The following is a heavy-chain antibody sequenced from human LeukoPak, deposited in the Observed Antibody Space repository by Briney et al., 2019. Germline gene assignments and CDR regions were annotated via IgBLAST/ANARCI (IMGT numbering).Heavy chain of an antibody. CDR1: GGSISSSNW. V-gene: IGHV4-4*02. J-gene: IGHJ4*02. Sequence: SETLSLTCAVSGGSISSSNWWSWVRQPPGKGLEWIGEIYHSGSTNYNPSLKSRVTLSVDKSKNQFSLKLSSVTAADTAVYYCARRFPSGSFDYWGQGTLVTVSS. CDR3: ARRFPSGSFDY. CDR2: IYHSGST. D-gene: IGHD3-10*01.